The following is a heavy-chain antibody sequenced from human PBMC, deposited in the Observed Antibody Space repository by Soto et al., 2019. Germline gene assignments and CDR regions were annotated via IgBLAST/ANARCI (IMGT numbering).Heavy chain of an antibody. CDR3: ARVRFDYGSGSFYYGMDV. Sequence: RASVKVSCKASGGTFSSYAISWVRQAPGQGLEWMGGIIPIFGTANYAQKFQGRVTITADESTSTAYMGPSSLRSEDTAVYYCARVRFDYGSGSFYYGMDVWGQGTTVTVSS. V-gene: IGHV1-69*13. D-gene: IGHD3-10*01. J-gene: IGHJ6*02. CDR1: GGTFSSYA. CDR2: IIPIFGTA.